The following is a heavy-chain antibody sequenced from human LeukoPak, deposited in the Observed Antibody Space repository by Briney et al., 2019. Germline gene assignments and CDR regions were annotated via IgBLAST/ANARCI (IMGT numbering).Heavy chain of an antibody. CDR1: GYTFTSYG. V-gene: IGHV1-18*01. CDR3: ARDRHYGDYSSYFDY. Sequence: ASVKVSCKASGYTFTSYGISWVRQAPGQGLEWMGWISAYNGNTNYAQKLQGRVTMTTDTSTSTAYMELRSLRSDDTAVYYCARDRHYGDYSSYFDYWGQGTLVTVYS. D-gene: IGHD4-17*01. CDR2: ISAYNGNT. J-gene: IGHJ4*02.